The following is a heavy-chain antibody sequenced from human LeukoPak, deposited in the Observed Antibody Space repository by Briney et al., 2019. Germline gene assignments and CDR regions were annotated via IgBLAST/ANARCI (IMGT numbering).Heavy chain of an antibody. CDR1: NGSISIYY. Sequence: PSETLSLTCTVSNGSISIYYWSWTRQPAGKGLEWIGRISTSGSTNYNPSLKSRVTMSLDTSKNQFSLKLTSVTAADTAVYYCARASYYYGSGSYYNPWFDPWGQGTLVTVSS. V-gene: IGHV4-4*07. CDR3: ARASYYYGSGSYYNPWFDP. CDR2: ISTSGST. D-gene: IGHD3-10*01. J-gene: IGHJ5*02.